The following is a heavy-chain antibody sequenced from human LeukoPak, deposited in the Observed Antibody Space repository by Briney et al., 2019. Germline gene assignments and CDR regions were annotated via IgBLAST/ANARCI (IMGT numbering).Heavy chain of an antibody. J-gene: IGHJ4*02. CDR3: ARDRGGSYSAIDY. Sequence: HPGGSLRLSCAASGFTFSSYSMNWVRQAPGEGLEWVSFISSSSSTIYYADSVKGRFTISRGNAKNSLYLQMNSLRAEDTAVYYCARDRGGSYSAIDYWGQGTLVTVSS. V-gene: IGHV3-48*04. CDR2: ISSSSSTI. D-gene: IGHD1-26*01. CDR1: GFTFSSYS.